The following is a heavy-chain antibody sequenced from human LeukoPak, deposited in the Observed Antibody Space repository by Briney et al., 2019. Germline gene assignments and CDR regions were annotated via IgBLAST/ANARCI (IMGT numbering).Heavy chain of an antibody. CDR2: IYSGGST. CDR1: GFTVSSNY. D-gene: IGHD3-3*01. CDR3: ARINDFWSGYSLEY. V-gene: IGHV3-53*01. Sequence: GGSLRLSCAASGFTVSSNYMSWVRQAPGKGLEGVSVIYSGGSTYYADSVKGRFTISRDNSKNTLYLQMNSLRAEDTAVYYCARINDFWSGYSLEYWGQGTLVTVSS. J-gene: IGHJ4*02.